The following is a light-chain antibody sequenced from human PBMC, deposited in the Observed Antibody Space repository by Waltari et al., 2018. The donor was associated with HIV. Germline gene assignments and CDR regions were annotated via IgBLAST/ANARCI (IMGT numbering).Light chain of an antibody. CDR1: SPNIGNYL. CDR2: DNS. CDR3: GTWDSNLRNWV. J-gene: IGLJ3*02. Sequence: SILAQPPSVSATPGQRVTISCSGGSPNIGNYLLSWSQHVPGAAPKLLIFDNSKRPSEIPDRFSASKSDTSGTLDIAGLQTGDEGDYYCGTWDSNLRNWVFGGGTKLTVL. V-gene: IGLV1-51*01.